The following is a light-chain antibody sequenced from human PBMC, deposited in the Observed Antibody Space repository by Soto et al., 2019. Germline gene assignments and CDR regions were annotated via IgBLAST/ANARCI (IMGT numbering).Light chain of an antibody. CDR2: EAS. CDR1: TIDVGSYSL. CDR3: YSYGGSYYV. V-gene: IGLV2-23*01. Sequence: QSLLTQPASVSGSPGQSITISCTGTTIDVGSYSLVSWYQHHPGKAPQLMIYEASKRPSGVSNRFSGSKSGNTASLTISGLQAEDEADYYCYSYGGSYYVFGTGTKVTVL. J-gene: IGLJ1*01.